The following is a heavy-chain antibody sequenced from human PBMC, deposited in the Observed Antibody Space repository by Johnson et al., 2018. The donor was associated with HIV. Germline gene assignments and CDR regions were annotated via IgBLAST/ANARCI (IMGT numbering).Heavy chain of an antibody. Sequence: QVQLVESGGGVVQPGRSLRLSCAASGFTFSSYGMHWVRQAPGKGLEWVAVISYDGSNKYYADSVKGRFTISRDNSKNTLYLQMNSLRAEDKAVYYYAREAGDYGDSITDDAFDFWGQGTMVTVSS. V-gene: IGHV3-30*03. CDR2: ISYDGSNK. CDR3: AREAGDYGDSITDDAFDF. CDR1: GFTFSSYG. J-gene: IGHJ3*01. D-gene: IGHD4-17*01.